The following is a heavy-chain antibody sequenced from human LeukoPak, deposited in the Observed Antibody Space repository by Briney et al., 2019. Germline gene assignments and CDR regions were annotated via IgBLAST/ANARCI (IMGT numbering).Heavy chain of an antibody. CDR3: ARDEIYDYTFYGMDV. CDR1: GFTFSSYA. V-gene: IGHV3-23*01. D-gene: IGHD2/OR15-2a*01. Sequence: GGSLRLSCAASGFTFSSYAMSWVRQAPGKGLEWVSGISGSGGSPYYTDSVQGRFTTSRDNAKNSLYLQTNSLRAEDTAVYYCARDEIYDYTFYGMDVWGQGTTVTVSS. J-gene: IGHJ6*02. CDR2: ISGSGGSP.